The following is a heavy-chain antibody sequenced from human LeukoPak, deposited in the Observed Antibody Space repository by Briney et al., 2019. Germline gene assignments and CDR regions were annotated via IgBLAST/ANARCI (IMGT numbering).Heavy chain of an antibody. D-gene: IGHD1-26*01. CDR2: IYYSGST. CDR3: ARRGGPSGTYYIDS. J-gene: IGHJ4*02. Sequence: SETLSLTCTVYGGSISSSSHFWGWIRQPPGKGLEWIGSIYYSGSTYYNPSLESRVTISVDTSKNQFSLKVASVTAADTAVYYCARRGGPSGTYYIDSWGQGTLVTVSS. CDR1: GGSISSSSHF. V-gene: IGHV4-39*01.